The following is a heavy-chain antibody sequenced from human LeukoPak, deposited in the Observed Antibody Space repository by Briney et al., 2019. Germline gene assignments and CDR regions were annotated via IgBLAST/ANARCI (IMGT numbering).Heavy chain of an antibody. J-gene: IGHJ6*02. V-gene: IGHV3-20*04. CDR2: INWNGGST. CDR3: ARDDYDSSGQFYGMDV. D-gene: IGHD3-22*01. Sequence: GGSLRLFCAASGFTFDDYGMSWVRQAPGKGLEWVSGINWNGGSTGYADSVKGRFTISRDNAKNSLYLQMNSLRAEDTALYYCARDDYDSSGQFYGMDVWGQGTTVTVSS. CDR1: GFTFDDYG.